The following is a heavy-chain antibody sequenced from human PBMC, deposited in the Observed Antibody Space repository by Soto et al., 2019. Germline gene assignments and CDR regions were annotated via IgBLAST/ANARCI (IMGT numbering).Heavy chain of an antibody. CDR3: AKYDGYDRLYYFDY. V-gene: IGHV3-23*01. CDR2: ISGSGGST. D-gene: IGHD5-12*01. Sequence: GGSLRLSCAASGFTFSSYAMSWVRQAPGKGLEWVSAISGSGGSTYYADSVKGRFTISRDNSKNTLYLQMNSLRAEDTAVYYCAKYDGYDRLYYFDYWGQGTLVTSPQ. CDR1: GFTFSSYA. J-gene: IGHJ4*02.